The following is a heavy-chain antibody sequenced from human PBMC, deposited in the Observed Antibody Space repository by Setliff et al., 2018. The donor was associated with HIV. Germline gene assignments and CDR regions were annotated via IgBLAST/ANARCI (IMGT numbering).Heavy chain of an antibody. J-gene: IGHJ6*03. V-gene: IGHV1-8*02. CDR1: GYTFNSYD. CDR2: MNPNSGNT. CDR3: ARDQGFWSGFTYNYYMDV. Sequence: GASVKVSCKASGYTFNSYDINWVRQATGQGLEWMGWMNPNSGNTGYAQKFQGRVTMTTDTSTSTVYMELRSLRSDDTAVYYCARDQGFWSGFTYNYYMDVWGKGTTVTVSS. D-gene: IGHD3-3*01.